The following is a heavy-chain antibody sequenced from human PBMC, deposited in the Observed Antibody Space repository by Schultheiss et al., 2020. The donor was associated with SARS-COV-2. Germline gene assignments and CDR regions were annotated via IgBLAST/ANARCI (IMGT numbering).Heavy chain of an antibody. CDR1: GFTFSSYG. CDR3: ARGNYYGMDV. V-gene: IGHV3-30*03. CDR2: ISYDGSNK. Sequence: GGSLRLSCAASGFTFSSYGMHWVRQAPGKGLEWVAVISYDGSNKYYADSVKGRFTISRDNAKNSLYLQMNSLRAEDTAVYYCARGNYYGMDVWGQGTTVTVSS. J-gene: IGHJ6*02.